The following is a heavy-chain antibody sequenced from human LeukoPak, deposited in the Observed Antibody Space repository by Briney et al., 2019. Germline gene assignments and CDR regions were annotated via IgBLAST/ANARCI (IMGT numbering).Heavy chain of an antibody. J-gene: IGHJ4*02. CDR1: GGSISSNDYY. Sequence: SQTLSLTCTVSGGSISSNDYYWSWIRQHPGKGLEWIGYISYRGSTYYNPSLESRVTISLDTSKNQFSLKLSSVTAADTAVYYCAKDLYGSGSAFDYWGQGTLVTVSS. CDR2: ISYRGST. V-gene: IGHV4-31*03. D-gene: IGHD3-10*01. CDR3: AKDLYGSGSAFDY.